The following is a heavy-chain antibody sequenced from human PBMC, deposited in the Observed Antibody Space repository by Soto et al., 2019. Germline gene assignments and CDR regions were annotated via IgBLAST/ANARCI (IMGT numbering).Heavy chain of an antibody. J-gene: IGHJ4*02. CDR2: IYHSGST. D-gene: IGHD4-17*01. Sequence: PSETLSLTCTVSGGSISSGGYSWSWIRQPPGKGLEWIGYIYHSGSTYYNPSLKSRVTISVDRSKNQFPLKLSSVTAADTAVYYCARASTTVTTLDYWGQGTLVTVAS. CDR3: ARASTTVTTLDY. CDR1: GGSISSGGYS. V-gene: IGHV4-30-2*01.